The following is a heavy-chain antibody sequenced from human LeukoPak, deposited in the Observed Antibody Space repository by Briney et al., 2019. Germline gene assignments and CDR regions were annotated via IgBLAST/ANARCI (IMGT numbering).Heavy chain of an antibody. CDR2: INGSGGST. CDR3: AKGGRGFQGSGYYPFASNYYHYMDV. CDR1: GFTFSSYA. J-gene: IGHJ6*03. Sequence: SGGSLRLXCAASGFTFSSYAMSWVRQAPGKGLEWVSAINGSGGSTYYADSVKGRFTISRDNSKNTLYLQMNSLRAEDTAVYYCAKGGRGFQGSGYYPFASNYYHYMDVWGKGTTVTVSS. V-gene: IGHV3-23*01. D-gene: IGHD3-3*01.